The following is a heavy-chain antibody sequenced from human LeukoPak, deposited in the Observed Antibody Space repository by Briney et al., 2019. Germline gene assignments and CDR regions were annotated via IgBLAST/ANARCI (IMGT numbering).Heavy chain of an antibody. J-gene: IGHJ4*02. CDR3: AKGLVPAAIRVVDY. D-gene: IGHD2-2*01. V-gene: IGHV3-23*01. Sequence: ETLSLTCTVSGGSISSYYWSWVRQAPGKGLEWVSAISASGGSTYYADSVKGRFTISRDNSQNTLYLQVNSLRAEDTAVYYCAKGLVPAAIRVVDYWGQGTLVTVSS. CDR2: ISASGGST. CDR1: GGSISSYY.